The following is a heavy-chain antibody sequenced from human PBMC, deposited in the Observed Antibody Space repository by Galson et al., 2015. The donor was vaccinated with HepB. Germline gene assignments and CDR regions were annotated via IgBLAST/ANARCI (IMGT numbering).Heavy chain of an antibody. CDR2: IIPLFGTS. J-gene: IGHJ5*02. CDR3: ARGGYCSSGSCYGNWFDP. CDR1: GGPFKFYG. V-gene: IGHV1-69*13. D-gene: IGHD2-15*01. Sequence: SVKVSCKASGGPFKFYGISWIRQAPGQGLEWMGAIIPLFGTSNYAQKFQGRATITADEITSTAYMNMSSLSSEDTAVYYCARGGYCSSGSCYGNWFDPWGQGTLITVSS.